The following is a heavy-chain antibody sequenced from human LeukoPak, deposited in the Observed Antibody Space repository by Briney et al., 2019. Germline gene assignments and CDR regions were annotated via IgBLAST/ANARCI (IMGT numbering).Heavy chain of an antibody. D-gene: IGHD6-13*01. CDR3: ARESGYTYGA. J-gene: IGHJ4*02. CDR2: INIDGSRT. CDR1: GFSLSGFW. V-gene: IGHV3-74*01. Sequence: GGSLRLSCAASGFSLSGFWMHWVRQAPGKGLVWVSPINIDGSRTTYADSVKGRFTISRDNAKNTLYLQMNSLRAEDTAVYYCARESGYTYGAWGQGTLVTVSS.